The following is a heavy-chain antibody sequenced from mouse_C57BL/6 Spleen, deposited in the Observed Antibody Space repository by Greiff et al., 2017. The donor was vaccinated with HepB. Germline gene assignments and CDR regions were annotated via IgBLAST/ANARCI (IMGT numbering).Heavy chain of an antibody. CDR3: ARENYYGSSEWFAY. CDR2: INPGSGGT. V-gene: IGHV1-54*01. D-gene: IGHD1-1*01. CDR1: GYAFTNYL. J-gene: IGHJ3*01. Sequence: QVQLQQSGAELVRPGTSVKVSCKASGYAFTNYLIEWVKQRPGQGLEWIGVINPGSGGTNYNEKFKGKATLTADKSSSTAYMQLSSLTSEDSAVYFCARENYYGSSEWFAYWGQGTLVTVSA.